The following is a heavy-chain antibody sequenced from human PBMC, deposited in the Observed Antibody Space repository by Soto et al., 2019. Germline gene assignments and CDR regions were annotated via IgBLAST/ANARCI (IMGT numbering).Heavy chain of an antibody. Sequence: PSETLSLTCTVSGGSISSYYWSWIRQPPGKGLEWIGYIYYSGSTNYNPSLKSRVTISVDTSKNQFSLKLSSVTAADTAVYYCARDCSSTSCYTWGIFDYWGQGTLVTVSS. V-gene: IGHV4-59*01. D-gene: IGHD2-2*02. CDR2: IYYSGST. CDR1: GGSISSYY. CDR3: ARDCSSTSCYTWGIFDY. J-gene: IGHJ4*02.